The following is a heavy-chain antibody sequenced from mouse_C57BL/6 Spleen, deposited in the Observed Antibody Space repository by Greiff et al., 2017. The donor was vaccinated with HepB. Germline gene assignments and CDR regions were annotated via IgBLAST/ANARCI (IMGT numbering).Heavy chain of an antibody. D-gene: IGHD1-2*01. J-gene: IGHJ4*01. CDR2: INPSSGYT. CDR1: GYTFTSYW. CDR3: ASAAAGAMDY. V-gene: IGHV1-7*01. Sequence: VQLQQSGAELAKPGASVKLSCKASGYTFTSYWMHWVKQRPGQGLEWIGYINPSSGYTKSNQKFKAEATLTADKSSSTAYMQLSSPTYEDSAVYYCASAAAGAMDYWGQGTSVTVSS.